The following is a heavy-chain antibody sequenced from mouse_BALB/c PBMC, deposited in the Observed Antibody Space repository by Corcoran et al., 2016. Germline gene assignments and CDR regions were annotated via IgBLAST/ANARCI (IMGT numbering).Heavy chain of an antibody. V-gene: IGHV1-9*01. CDR3: AKGSFTY. CDR2: ILPGSGST. Sequence: QVQLQQSGAELMKPGASVKISCKATGYTFSSYWIEWVKQRPGHGLEWIGEILPGSGSTNYNEKFKGKATFTADTSSNTAYMQLSSLTSEDSAVYYCAKGSFTYWGQGTLVTVSA. J-gene: IGHJ3*01. CDR1: GYTFSSYW.